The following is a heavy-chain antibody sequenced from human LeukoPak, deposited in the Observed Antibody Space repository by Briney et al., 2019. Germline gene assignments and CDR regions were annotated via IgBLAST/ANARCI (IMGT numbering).Heavy chain of an antibody. CDR1: GGTFSSYA. CDR2: IIPIFGTA. V-gene: IGHV1-69*13. Sequence: SVTVSCKASGGTFSSYAISWVRQAPGQGLEWMGGIIPIFGTANYAQKFQGRVTITADESTSTAYMELSSLRSEDTAVYYCARDSALKTYYDSSGYWAFDIWGQGTMVTVSS. CDR3: ARDSALKTYYDSSGYWAFDI. D-gene: IGHD3-22*01. J-gene: IGHJ3*02.